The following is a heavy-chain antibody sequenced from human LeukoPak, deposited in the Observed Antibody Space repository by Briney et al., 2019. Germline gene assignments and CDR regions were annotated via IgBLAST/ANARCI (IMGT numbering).Heavy chain of an antibody. CDR2: INPSGGST. D-gene: IGHD6-13*01. Sequence: ASAKVSCKASGYTFTSYYMHWVRQAPGQGLEWMGIINPSGGSTSYAQKFQGRVTMTEDTSTDTAYMELSSLRSEDTAVYYCATRAGTWYFDLWGRGTLVTVSS. CDR1: GYTFTSYY. V-gene: IGHV1-46*01. CDR3: ATRAGTWYFDL. J-gene: IGHJ2*01.